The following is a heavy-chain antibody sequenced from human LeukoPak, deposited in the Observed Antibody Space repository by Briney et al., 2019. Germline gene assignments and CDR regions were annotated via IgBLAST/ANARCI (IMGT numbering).Heavy chain of an antibody. CDR1: GGTFSSYA. V-gene: IGHV1-69*01. CDR2: IIPIFGTA. CDR3: AREPEAFVVVPAASGY. J-gene: IGHJ4*02. Sequence: SVKVSCKASGGTFSSYAISWVRQAPGQGLEWMGGIIPIFGTANYAQKFQGRVTITADESTSTAYMELSSLRSEDTAVYYCAREPEAFVVVPAASGYWGQGTLVTVSS. D-gene: IGHD2-2*01.